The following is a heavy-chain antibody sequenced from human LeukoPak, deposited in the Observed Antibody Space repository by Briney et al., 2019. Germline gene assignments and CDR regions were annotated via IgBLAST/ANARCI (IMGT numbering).Heavy chain of an antibody. CDR1: GYSISSGYY. D-gene: IGHD3-10*01. J-gene: IGHJ4*02. Sequence: SETLSLTCTVSGYSISSGYYWGWIRPPPGKGLEWIGSIYHSGSTYYNPSLKSRVTISVDTSKNQFSLKLSSVTAADTAVYYCARGGSITMAIDYWGQGTLVTVSS. CDR3: ARGGSITMAIDY. V-gene: IGHV4-38-2*02. CDR2: IYHSGST.